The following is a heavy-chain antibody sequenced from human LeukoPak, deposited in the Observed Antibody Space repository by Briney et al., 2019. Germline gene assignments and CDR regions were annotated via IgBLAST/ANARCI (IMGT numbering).Heavy chain of an antibody. CDR1: GFTFSSYA. D-gene: IGHD3-3*01. J-gene: IGHJ4*02. CDR2: ISYDGSNK. V-gene: IGHV3-30-3*01. CDR3: ARVVWSGYSPLFDY. Sequence: GGSLRLSCAASGFTFSSYAMHWVRQAPGKGLEWVAVISYDGSNKYYADSVKGRFTISRDNSKNTLYLQMNSLRAEDTAVYYCARVVWSGYSPLFDYWGQGTLVTVSS.